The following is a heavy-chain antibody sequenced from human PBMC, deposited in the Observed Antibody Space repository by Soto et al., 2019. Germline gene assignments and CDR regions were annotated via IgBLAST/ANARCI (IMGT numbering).Heavy chain of an antibody. CDR3: AKDLALGAAGPAFDP. Sequence: QVQLVESGGGVVQPGRSLRLSCAASGFTFSSYGMHWVRQAPGKGLEWVAVISYEGSNKYYADSVKGRFTVPRDNAKNTLYLQRDSLRAADTAVYYGAKDLALGAAGPAFDPWGQGTLVSVSS. D-gene: IGHD6-13*01. V-gene: IGHV3-30*18. CDR2: ISYEGSNK. J-gene: IGHJ5*02. CDR1: GFTFSSYG.